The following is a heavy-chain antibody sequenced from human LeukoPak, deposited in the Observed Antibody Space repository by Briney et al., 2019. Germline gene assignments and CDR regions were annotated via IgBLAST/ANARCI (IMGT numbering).Heavy chain of an antibody. CDR1: GGSISSSSYY. J-gene: IGHJ4*02. CDR3: ARKGGSSGQFDY. Sequence: SETLSLTCTVSGGSISSSSYYWGWIRQPPGKGLEWIGSIYYSGSTYYNPSLKSRVTISVDTSKNQFSLKLSSVTAADTAVYYCARKGGSSGQFDYWGRGTLVTVSS. D-gene: IGHD6-19*01. V-gene: IGHV4-39*07. CDR2: IYYSGST.